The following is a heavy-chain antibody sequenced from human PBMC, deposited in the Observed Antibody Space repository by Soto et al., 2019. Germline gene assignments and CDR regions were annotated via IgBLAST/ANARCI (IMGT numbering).Heavy chain of an antibody. Sequence: QVQLVQSGAEVKQPGASVKVSCKTSGYTFSDYDITWVRQATGQGLEWMGWMNPDSANTGYAQKFQGRVTMTRNTTIRTAYMAVRSRGSEGPAWYYCGSEGGRGMDVSGHGTTVTVPS. CDR3: GSEGGRGMDV. CDR2: MNPDSANT. J-gene: IGHJ6*02. D-gene: IGHD3-16*01. CDR1: GYTFSDYD. V-gene: IGHV1-8*01.